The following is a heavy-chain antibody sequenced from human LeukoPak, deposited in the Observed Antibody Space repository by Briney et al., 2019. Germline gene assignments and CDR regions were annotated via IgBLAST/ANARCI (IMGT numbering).Heavy chain of an antibody. CDR2: IYYSGST. CDR1: GGSISSYY. D-gene: IGHD5-18*01. V-gene: IGHV4-59*08. Sequence: SETLSLTCTVSGGSISSYYWSWIQQPPGKGLEWIGYIYYSGSTNYNPSLKSRVTISVDTSKNQFSLKLSSVTAADTAVYYCARCRKTESDTGFDYWGQGTLVTVSS. J-gene: IGHJ4*02. CDR3: ARCRKTESDTGFDY.